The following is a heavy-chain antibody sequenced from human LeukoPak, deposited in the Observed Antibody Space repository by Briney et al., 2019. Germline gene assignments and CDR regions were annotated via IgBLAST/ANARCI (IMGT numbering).Heavy chain of an antibody. J-gene: IGHJ3*02. CDR3: ARPQGGAFDI. CDR1: GGSISSYY. V-gene: IGHV4-59*12. CDR2: IYHSGST. Sequence: SETLSLTCTVSGGSISSYYWSWIRQPPGKGLEWIGYIYHSGSTYYNPSLKSRVTISVDRSKNQFSLKLSSVTAADTAVYYCARPQGGAFDIWGQGTMVTVSS.